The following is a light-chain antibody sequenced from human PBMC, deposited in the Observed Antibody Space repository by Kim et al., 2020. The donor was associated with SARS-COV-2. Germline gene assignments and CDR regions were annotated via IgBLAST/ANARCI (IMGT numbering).Light chain of an antibody. CDR2: GAS. CDR3: QHYGSSPYT. V-gene: IGKV3-20*01. Sequence: EIVLTQSPGTLSLSPGERATLSCRASQSVSSSFLAWYQQKPGQAPRLLMYGASSRATGIPDRFSSGGSATDFTPTISRLEPEDFAVYYCQHYGSSPYTFGQGTKLEI. CDR1: QSVSSSF. J-gene: IGKJ2*01.